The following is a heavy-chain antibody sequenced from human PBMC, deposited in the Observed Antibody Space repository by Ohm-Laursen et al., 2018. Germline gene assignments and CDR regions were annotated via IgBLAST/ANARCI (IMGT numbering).Heavy chain of an antibody. D-gene: IGHD3-10*01. CDR1: GYTFTNYG. CDR2: ISGYNGNT. V-gene: IGHV1-18*01. J-gene: IGHJ4*02. Sequence: GASVKVSCKASGYTFTNYGISWVRQAPGQGLEWMGWISGYNGNTKYAQRLQDRVTMTTDTSTSTAYIEMRSLRSDDTAVYYCARIPHYGSGIYLANYFDFWGQGTLVTVSS. CDR3: ARIPHYGSGIYLANYFDF.